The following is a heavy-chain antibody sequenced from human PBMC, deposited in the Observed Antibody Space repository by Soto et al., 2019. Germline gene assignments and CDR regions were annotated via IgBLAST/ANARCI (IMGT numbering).Heavy chain of an antibody. Sequence: GGPLRLSCTASDFTFSNAWINWFRQAPGKGREGGGRIKSETHGGTTDLAAPVKGRFAISRDDSTNMVYRQMNSPRTEATSIYYCTTDSYSTMIVDRFDYWGQGTMVTVSS. J-gene: IGHJ4*01. CDR3: TTDSYSTMIVDRFDY. CDR2: IKSETHGGTT. CDR1: DFTFSNAW. D-gene: IGHD3-22*01. V-gene: IGHV3-15*07.